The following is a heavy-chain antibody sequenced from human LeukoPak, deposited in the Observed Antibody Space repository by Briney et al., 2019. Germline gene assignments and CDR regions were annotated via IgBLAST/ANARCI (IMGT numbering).Heavy chain of an antibody. D-gene: IGHD6-19*01. V-gene: IGHV3-30*18. CDR2: ISYDGSNK. CDR1: GFTFSSYG. CDR3: AKGIAVAGVGVY. J-gene: IGHJ4*02. Sequence: PGGSLRLSCAASGFTFSSYGMHWVRQAPGKGLEWVAVISYDGSNKYYADSVKGRFTISRDNSKNTLYLQMNSLRAEDTAVYYCAKGIAVAGVGVYWGQGTLVTVSS.